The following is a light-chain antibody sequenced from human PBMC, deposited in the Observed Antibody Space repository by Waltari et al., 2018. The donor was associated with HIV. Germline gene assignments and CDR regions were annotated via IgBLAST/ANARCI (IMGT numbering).Light chain of an antibody. Sequence: QSALTQPRSVSGSPGQSVTISCTGTSSDVGCYDSVSWYLQHPGKVPKLIIYEVIKRPSGVPDRFSGSKSGNTASLTISGLQTEDEADYFCCSYAGTYTYVLFGGGTKLTVL. V-gene: IGLV2-11*01. CDR1: SSDVGCYDS. CDR2: EVI. J-gene: IGLJ3*02. CDR3: CSYAGTYTYVL.